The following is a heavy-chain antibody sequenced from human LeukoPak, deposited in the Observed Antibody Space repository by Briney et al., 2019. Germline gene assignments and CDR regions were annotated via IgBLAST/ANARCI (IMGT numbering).Heavy chain of an antibody. V-gene: IGHV1-8*02. CDR2: MNPNSGDT. CDR1: GSTFSSYD. CDR3: ARGPYGTGSHFDF. D-gene: IGHD3-10*01. Sequence: ASVKVSCKASGSTFSSYDINWVRQATGQGLEWMGWMNPNSGDTGYTRRFQGRVTMTRDTSISTAYMELSSLRSEDTAAYYCARGPYGTGSHFDFWGQGTLVTVSS. J-gene: IGHJ4*02.